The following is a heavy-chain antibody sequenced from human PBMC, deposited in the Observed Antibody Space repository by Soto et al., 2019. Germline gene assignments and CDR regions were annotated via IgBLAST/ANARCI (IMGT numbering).Heavy chain of an antibody. J-gene: IGHJ4*02. CDR2: ISAHNGNT. CDR1: GYAFTTYC. D-gene: IGHD1-1*01. CDR3: ARGRYGDY. Sequence: QVHLVQSGAEVKKPGASVKVSCKGSGYAFTTYCITCVRQAPGQGLEWMGWISAHNGNTNYAQKLQGRVNVTRDTSTSTAYMEMRSLRSDDTAVYYCARGRYGDYWGQGALVTVSS. V-gene: IGHV1-18*01.